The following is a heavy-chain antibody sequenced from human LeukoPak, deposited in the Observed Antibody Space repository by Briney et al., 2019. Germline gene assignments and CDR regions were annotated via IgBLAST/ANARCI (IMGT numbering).Heavy chain of an antibody. Sequence: SQTLSLTCPVSGGSISTSYWTSIRQHPGNGLEWIGYIQNSVTHSKPSLKRRVTISVDTSKNQSSLKLSSVTAADTAVYYCARYGGYYFDYWGQGTLVTVSS. V-gene: IGHV4-59*08. D-gene: IGHD3-16*01. J-gene: IGHJ4*02. CDR2: IQNSVT. CDR3: ARYGGYYFDY. CDR1: GGSISTSY.